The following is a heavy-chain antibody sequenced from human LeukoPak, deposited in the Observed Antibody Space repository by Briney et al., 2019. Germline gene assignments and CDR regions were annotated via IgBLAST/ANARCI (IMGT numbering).Heavy chain of an antibody. J-gene: IGHJ5*02. CDR2: IKPDGSEK. Sequence: GGSLRLSCAASGFTFSNYWMTWVRQAPGRGLEWVANIKPDGSEKYYVDSVKGRFTISRDNAKNSLSLQMNSLRAEDTAVYYCAALWFDPWGQGTLVTVPS. CDR3: AALWFDP. V-gene: IGHV3-7*05. CDR1: GFTFSNYW.